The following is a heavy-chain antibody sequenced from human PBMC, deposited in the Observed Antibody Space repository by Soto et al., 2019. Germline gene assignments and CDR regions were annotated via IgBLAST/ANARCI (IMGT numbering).Heavy chain of an antibody. J-gene: IGHJ5*02. CDR2: ISWNSGSI. V-gene: IGHV3-9*01. CDR3: AKGHDYGHSRAGVFQRYNWFDP. Sequence: QPGGCVRHTGAAAEFAYDDDPMNWDKQAPGEGLVWVSGISWNSGSIGYADSVKGRFTISRDNAKNSLYLQMNSLRAEDTALYYCAKGHDYGHSRAGVFQRYNWFDPWGQGTLVTVSS. D-gene: IGHD4-17*01. CDR1: EFAYDDDP.